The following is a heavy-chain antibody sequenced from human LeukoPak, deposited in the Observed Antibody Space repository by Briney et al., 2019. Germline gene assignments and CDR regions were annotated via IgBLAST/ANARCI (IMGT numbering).Heavy chain of an antibody. J-gene: IGHJ3*02. CDR2: INTNTGNP. CDR3: ARVVHPYDYESSGLTYDAFDI. D-gene: IGHD3-22*01. CDR1: GYTFTSYS. V-gene: IGHV7-4-1*02. Sequence: SVKVSCKASGYTFTSYSMNWVRQAPGQGLEWLGWINTNTGNPTYAQGFTGRFVFSLDTSVNTAYLQISSLKAEDTAVYYCARVVHPYDYESSGLTYDAFDIWGQGTMVTVSS.